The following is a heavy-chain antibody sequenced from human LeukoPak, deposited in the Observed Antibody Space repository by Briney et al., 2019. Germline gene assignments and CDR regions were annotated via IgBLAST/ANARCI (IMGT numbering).Heavy chain of an antibody. CDR2: IIPIFGTA. Sequence: ASVKVSCKASGGTFSSYAVSWVRQAPGQGLEWMGGIIPIFGTANYAQKFQGRVTITTDESTSTAYMELSSLRSEDTAVYYCVAESIAARPVWGKGTTVTVSS. CDR1: GGTFSSYA. CDR3: VAESIAARPV. J-gene: IGHJ6*04. V-gene: IGHV1-69*05. D-gene: IGHD6-6*01.